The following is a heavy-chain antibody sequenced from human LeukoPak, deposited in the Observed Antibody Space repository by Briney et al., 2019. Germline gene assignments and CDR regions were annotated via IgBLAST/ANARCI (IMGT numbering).Heavy chain of an antibody. CDR3: ARRLVAPYYYYYYMDV. CDR2: ISSSSSYI. V-gene: IGHV3-21*01. CDR1: GFTFSSYS. D-gene: IGHD2-15*01. J-gene: IGHJ6*03. Sequence: GGSLRLSCAASGFTFSSYSMNWVRQAPGKGLEWVSSISSSSSYIYYADSVKGRFTTSRDNAKNSLYLQMNSLRAEDTAVYYCARRLVAPYYYYYYMDVWGKGTTVTVSS.